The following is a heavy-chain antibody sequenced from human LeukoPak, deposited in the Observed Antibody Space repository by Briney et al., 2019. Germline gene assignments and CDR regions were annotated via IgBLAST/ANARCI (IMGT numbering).Heavy chain of an antibody. CDR1: GYTFTGYY. Sequence: ASVKVSCKASGYTFTGYYMHWVRQAPGQGLEWMGWINPNSGDTNYAQKFQGRVTMTRDTSISTAYMELSRLRSEDTAVYYCARVSGGYSYGYWFDPWGQGTLVTVSS. D-gene: IGHD5-18*01. CDR2: INPNSGDT. V-gene: IGHV1-2*02. CDR3: ARVSGGYSYGYWFDP. J-gene: IGHJ5*02.